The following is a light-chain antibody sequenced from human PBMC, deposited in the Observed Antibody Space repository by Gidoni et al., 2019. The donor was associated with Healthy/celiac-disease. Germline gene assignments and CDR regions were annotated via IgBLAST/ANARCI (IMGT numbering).Light chain of an antibody. CDR2: WGA. Sequence: DIVMTQSPLSLPVTPGEPASISCRSRQTLLHSNGYNYLDWYLQKRGQSAQLLIDWGANRASGVPDRFSGSGSGKYFTLKSSRVEAEDVGVYYCMQALQTPWTFGQGTKVEIK. J-gene: IGKJ1*01. CDR3: MQALQTPWT. CDR1: QTLLHSNGYNY. V-gene: IGKV2-28*01.